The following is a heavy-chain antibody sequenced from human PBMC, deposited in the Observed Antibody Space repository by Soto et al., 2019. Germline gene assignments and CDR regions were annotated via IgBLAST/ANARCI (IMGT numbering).Heavy chain of an antibody. V-gene: IGHV4-30-2*01. J-gene: IGHJ6*02. CDR3: ARAEAVTYFDYEPYYYYGMDV. D-gene: IGHD4-17*01. CDR2: IYHSGST. Sequence: SETLSLTCAVSGGSISSGGYSWSWIRQPPGKGLEWIGYIYHSGSTYYNPSLKSRVTISVDRSKNQFSLKLSSVTAADTAVYYCARAEAVTYFDYEPYYYYGMDVWGQGTTVTVSS. CDR1: GGSISSGGYS.